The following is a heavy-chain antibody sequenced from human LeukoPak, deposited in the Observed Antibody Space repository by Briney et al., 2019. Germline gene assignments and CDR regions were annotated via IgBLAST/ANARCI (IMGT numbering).Heavy chain of an antibody. CDR2: ISRSSSYI. D-gene: IGHD3-22*01. Sequence: GGSLRLSCAASGCTFSNYAMNWVRQAPGKGLEWVASISRSSSYIYYADSVKGRFTISRDNAKNSLYLQMNSLRADDTAVYYCARDHYDSSAFDIWGPETIVTVSS. J-gene: IGHJ3*02. CDR3: ARDHYDSSAFDI. CDR1: GCTFSNYA. V-gene: IGHV3-21*01.